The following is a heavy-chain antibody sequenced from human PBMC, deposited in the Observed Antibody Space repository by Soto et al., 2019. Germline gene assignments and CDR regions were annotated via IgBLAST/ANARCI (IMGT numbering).Heavy chain of an antibody. D-gene: IGHD4-4*01. Sequence: QVQLQESGPGLVKPSETLSLTCTVSDDSIRGYYWNWIRQPPGKGLEWIGYIYYSGSTNYNPSLKSRVTISVDTSKNQFSLKLRSVTAADTAIYYCARGHVFYIRSDNYRTSFDIWGQGTMVTVSS. CDR1: DDSIRGYY. V-gene: IGHV4-59*01. CDR3: ARGHVFYIRSDNYRTSFDI. CDR2: IYYSGST. J-gene: IGHJ3*02.